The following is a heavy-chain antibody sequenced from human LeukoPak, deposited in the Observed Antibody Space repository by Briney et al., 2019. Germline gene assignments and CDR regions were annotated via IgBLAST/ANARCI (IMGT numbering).Heavy chain of an antibody. Sequence: SQTLSLTCAISGDSVSSNSAAWNWIRQSPSRGLEWLGRTYYRSKWYNDYAVSVKSRITINPDTSKNQFSLQLNSVTPEDTAVYYCARGSWAPGWELLGWFDPWGQGTLVTVSS. V-gene: IGHV6-1*01. CDR2: TYYRSKWYN. CDR3: ARGSWAPGWELLGWFDP. J-gene: IGHJ5*02. D-gene: IGHD1-26*01. CDR1: GDSVSSNSAA.